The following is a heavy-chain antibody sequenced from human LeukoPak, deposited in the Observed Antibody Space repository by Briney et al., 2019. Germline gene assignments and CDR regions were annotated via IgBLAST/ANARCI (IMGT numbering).Heavy chain of an antibody. V-gene: IGHV3-7*01. J-gene: IGHJ4*02. D-gene: IGHD3-22*01. Sequence: PGGSLRLSCAASGFTFSTYWMTWVRQAPGKGLEWAANINQDGSEKYYVDSVKGRFTISRDNAKNSLYLQMNSLKAEDTAVYYCARVGGFYDSSGYYLSQFDYWGQGTLVTVSS. CDR3: ARVGGFYDSSGYYLSQFDY. CDR2: INQDGSEK. CDR1: GFTFSTYW.